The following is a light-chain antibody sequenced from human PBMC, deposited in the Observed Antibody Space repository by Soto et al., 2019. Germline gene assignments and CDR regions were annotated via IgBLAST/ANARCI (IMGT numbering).Light chain of an antibody. V-gene: IGLV2-14*01. Sequence: QSVLTQPASVSGSPGQSITISCTGGSSDIGGYNYVSWFQQHPGNAPKLMIYEVTNRPSGVSNRFSGSKSGSTASLTISGLQAEDEADYYCSSYTSSNTLVFGTGTKVTVL. J-gene: IGLJ1*01. CDR2: EVT. CDR3: SSYTSSNTLV. CDR1: SSDIGGYNY.